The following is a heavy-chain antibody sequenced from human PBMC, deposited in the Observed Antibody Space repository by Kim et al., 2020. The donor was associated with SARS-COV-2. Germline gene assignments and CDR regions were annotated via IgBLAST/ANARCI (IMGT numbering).Heavy chain of an antibody. CDR2: ISSSGSTI. J-gene: IGHJ3*02. Sequence: GGSLSLSCAASGFTFSSYEMNWVRQAPGKGLEWVSYISSSGSTIYYADSVKGRFTISRDNAKNSLYLQMNSLRAEDTAVYYCARAPYYYDSSGYYRDAFDIWGQGTMVTVSS. CDR1: GFTFSSYE. D-gene: IGHD3-22*01. V-gene: IGHV3-48*03. CDR3: ARAPYYYDSSGYYRDAFDI.